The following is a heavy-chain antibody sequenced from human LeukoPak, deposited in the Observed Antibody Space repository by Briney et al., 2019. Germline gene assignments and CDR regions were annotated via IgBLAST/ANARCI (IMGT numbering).Heavy chain of an antibody. CDR1: GFTFSNYW. D-gene: IGHD5-18*01. Sequence: PGGSLRLSCAASGFTFSNYWMSWVRQAPGKGLGWGANIKQDGSEKYYVDSVKGRFTISRDNAKNSLYLQMNSLRAADTAIYYCARDQRGYSYGYDDYWGQGTLVTVSS. J-gene: IGHJ4*02. V-gene: IGHV3-7*01. CDR3: ARDQRGYSYGYDDY. CDR2: IKQDGSEK.